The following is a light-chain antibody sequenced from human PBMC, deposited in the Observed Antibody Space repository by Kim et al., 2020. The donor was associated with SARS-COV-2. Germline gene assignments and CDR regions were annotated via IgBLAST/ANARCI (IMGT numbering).Light chain of an antibody. CDR3: QQYGSSQA. V-gene: IGKV3-20*01. CDR2: GAS. Sequence: FLSPGERATLSCRASQSVTYNSIAWYQPKPGQAPRLLIYGASVRATGIPDRFSGSGSGTDFTLTISRLEPEDFAVYYCQQYGSSQAFGQGTKLEI. J-gene: IGKJ2*01. CDR1: QSVTYNS.